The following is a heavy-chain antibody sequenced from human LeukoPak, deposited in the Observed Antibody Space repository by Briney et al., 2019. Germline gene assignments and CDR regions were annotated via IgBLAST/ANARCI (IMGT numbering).Heavy chain of an antibody. CDR2: INHSGTN. Sequence: SETLSLTCAVSGGSFTNYYWAWLPQPPGKGLEWIGEINHSGTNNYNPSLISRVTMSVDTSKNHFSLNVTSVTAADTAAYYCARVPPEDSDNSDSYDVFDIWGQGTIVTVSS. V-gene: IGHV4-34*01. CDR3: ARVPPEDSDNSDSYDVFDI. J-gene: IGHJ3*02. D-gene: IGHD3-22*01. CDR1: GGSFTNYY.